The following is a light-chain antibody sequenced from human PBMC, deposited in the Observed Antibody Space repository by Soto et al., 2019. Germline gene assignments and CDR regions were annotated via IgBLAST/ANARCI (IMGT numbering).Light chain of an antibody. CDR3: QQYSMSPNT. CDR1: QHVDDSH. V-gene: IGKV3-20*01. J-gene: IGKJ5*01. CDR2: GAS. Sequence: ELALTQSPGPLDFSRGETHPLSWSVSQHVDDSHVAWYQLRPGQVPRLLIYGASTRATGIPDRFSGSGSGREFSLTIRGLKPEDFAVYFCQQYSMSPNTFGQGTRLEI.